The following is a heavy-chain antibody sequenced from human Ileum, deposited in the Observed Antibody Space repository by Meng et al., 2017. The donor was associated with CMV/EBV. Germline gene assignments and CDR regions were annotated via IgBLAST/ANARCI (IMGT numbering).Heavy chain of an antibody. J-gene: IGHJ5*02. V-gene: IGHV1-2*02. CDR3: VAYSGSSFRFDP. D-gene: IGHD5-12*01. Sequence: SCKASGYTFTDYFMWMRKAPGQGLEGVGWMNFNSGATIYAQKFQGRVTMTRDMSVSTVYMEMSSLRPDDTAVYYCVAYSGSSFRFDPWGQGTLVTVSS. CDR1: GYTFTDYF. CDR2: MNFNSGAT.